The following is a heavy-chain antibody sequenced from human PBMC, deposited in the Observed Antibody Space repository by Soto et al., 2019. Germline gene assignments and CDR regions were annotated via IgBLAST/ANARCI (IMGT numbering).Heavy chain of an antibody. CDR2: VYHSGST. V-gene: IGHV4-38-2*01. J-gene: IGHJ4*02. CDR1: GYSISSGYY. Sequence: SETLSLTCAVSGYSISSGYYWGWIRQPPGKGLEWIGSVYHSGSTYYNPSLKSRVTISVNTSKNQLSLKLSSVTAADTAVYYCARAHISSEGYYFDYWGQGTLVTVSS. CDR3: ARAHISSEGYYFDY. D-gene: IGHD6-6*01.